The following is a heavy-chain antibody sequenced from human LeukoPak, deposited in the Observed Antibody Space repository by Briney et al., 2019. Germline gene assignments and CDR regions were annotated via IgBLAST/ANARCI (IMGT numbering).Heavy chain of an antibody. CDR3: ARLDGTGPEAFPDY. CDR1: GGSISSYY. D-gene: IGHD1-14*01. CDR2: IYYSGST. J-gene: IGHJ4*02. Sequence: SETLSLTCTVSGGSISSYYWSWIRQPPGKGLEWIGYIYYSGSTNYNPSLKSRVTISVDTSKNQFSLKLSSVTAADTAVYYCARLDGTGPEAFPDYWGQGTLVTVSS. V-gene: IGHV4-59*08.